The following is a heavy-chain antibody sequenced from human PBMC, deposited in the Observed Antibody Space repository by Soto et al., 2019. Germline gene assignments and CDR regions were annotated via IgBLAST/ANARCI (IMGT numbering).Heavy chain of an antibody. V-gene: IGHV2-5*02. D-gene: IGHD2-21*01. Sequence: QITLKESGPTLVKPTQTLTLTCTFSGFSLSTTGVGVGWIRQPPGKALEWLALIYWDDDKRYKPSLKIRLTITKAPSKNQVVLTMTNMDPVDTATYYCVQSRCGGDCLQSYSSHSYYGLDVWCQGTTVTVSS. CDR1: GFSLSTTGVG. CDR3: VQSRCGGDCLQSYSSHSYYGLDV. CDR2: IYWDDDK. J-gene: IGHJ6*02.